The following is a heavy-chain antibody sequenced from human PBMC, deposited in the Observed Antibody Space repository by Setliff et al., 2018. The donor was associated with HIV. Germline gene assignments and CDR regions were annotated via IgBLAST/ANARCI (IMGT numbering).Heavy chain of an antibody. V-gene: IGHV6-1*01. CDR1: RDSVSSNTAA. Sequence: PSQTLSLTCAISRDSVSSNTAAWNWIRQSPSRGLEWLGRTYYRSKWSNDYAVSVKSRITINPDTSKNQFSLQLNSVTPEDTAVYFCARGGDWDYNYYMDVWDKGTTVTVSS. D-gene: IGHD3-16*01. CDR3: ARGGDWDYNYYMDV. J-gene: IGHJ6*03. CDR2: TYYRSKWSN.